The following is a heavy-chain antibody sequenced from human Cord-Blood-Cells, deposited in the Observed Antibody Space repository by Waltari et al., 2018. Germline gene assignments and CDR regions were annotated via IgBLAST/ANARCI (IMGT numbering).Heavy chain of an antibody. Sequence: QVQLVQSGAEVKKPGSSVKVSCKASGGTFSSYAISWVRQAPGQGLEWMGGIIPIFGTANYAQKFQGRVTITADESTSTAYMELSSLRSEDTAVYYCARDLNYDFWSGYYAGPDYWGQGTLVTVSS. CDR3: ARDLNYDFWSGYYAGPDY. V-gene: IGHV1-69*01. CDR2: IIPIFGTA. D-gene: IGHD3-3*01. CDR1: GGTFSSYA. J-gene: IGHJ4*02.